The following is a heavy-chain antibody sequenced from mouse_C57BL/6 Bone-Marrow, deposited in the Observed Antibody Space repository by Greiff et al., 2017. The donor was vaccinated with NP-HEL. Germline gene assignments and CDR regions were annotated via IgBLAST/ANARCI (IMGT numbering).Heavy chain of an antibody. J-gene: IGHJ2*01. CDR2: IRNKANGYTT. Sequence: EVKLVESGGGLVQPGGSLSLSCAASGFTFTDYYMSWVRQPPGKALEWLGFIRNKANGYTTEYSASVKGRLTLSRDNSQSILYLQMNGLRAEDSATYYCARYSGSNYFDYWGQGTTLTVSS. D-gene: IGHD3-1*01. CDR3: ARYSGSNYFDY. V-gene: IGHV7-3*01. CDR1: GFTFTDYY.